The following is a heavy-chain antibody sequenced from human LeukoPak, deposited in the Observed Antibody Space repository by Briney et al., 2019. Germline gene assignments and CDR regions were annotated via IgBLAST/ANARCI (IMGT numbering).Heavy chain of an antibody. CDR2: ISAHDGRT. V-gene: IGHV1-18*01. Sequence: ASVTVSYTSSVYTFTSYGITWVRRAPGQGVEWMGWISAHDGRTNSPQPFPGTLTLPPHTSPRTPYMALRSLRSADTAVYYCARGHVVVSAAVRFDPWGQGTLVTVSS. J-gene: IGHJ5*02. D-gene: IGHD2-2*01. CDR3: ARGHVVVSAAVRFDP. CDR1: VYTFTSYG.